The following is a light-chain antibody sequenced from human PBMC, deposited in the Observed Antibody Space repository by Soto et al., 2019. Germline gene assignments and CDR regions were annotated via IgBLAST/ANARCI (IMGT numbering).Light chain of an antibody. J-gene: IGKJ1*01. CDR1: QSIRHY. V-gene: IGKV1-5*01. CDR2: GAS. CDR3: QHHNSYSQT. Sequence: DIQMTQSPPTLSASVGDRVTITCRASQSIRHYLAWYQQMPEKAPNLLIYGASTLQSGVPSRFSGSGSGTEFTLTISSLQPDDFGTYFCQHHNSYSQTFGQGTKVEIK.